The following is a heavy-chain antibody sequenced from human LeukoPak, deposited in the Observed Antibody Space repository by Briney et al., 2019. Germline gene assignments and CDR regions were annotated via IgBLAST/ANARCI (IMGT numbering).Heavy chain of an antibody. CDR1: GGTFSSYA. CDR2: IIPIFGTA. Sequence: SVKVSCKASGGTFSSYAISWVRQAPGQGLEWMGRIIPIFGTANYAQKFQGRVTITADESTSTAYMELSSLRSEDTAVYYCARDLYGGRYYFDYWGQGTLVTVSS. CDR3: ARDLYGGRYYFDY. J-gene: IGHJ4*02. V-gene: IGHV1-69*15. D-gene: IGHD4-23*01.